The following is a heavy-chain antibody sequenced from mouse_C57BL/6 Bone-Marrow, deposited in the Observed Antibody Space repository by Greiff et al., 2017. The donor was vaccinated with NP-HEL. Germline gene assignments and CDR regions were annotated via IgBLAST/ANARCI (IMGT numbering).Heavy chain of an antibody. CDR1: GYTFTSYW. J-gene: IGHJ2*01. CDR3: ARDYYYGSSPSY. CDR2: IDPSDSYT. Sequence: QVQLKQSGAGLVKPGASVKLSCKASGYTFTSYWMQWVKQRRGQGLEWIGEIDPSDSYTNYNQKFKGKATLTVDTSSSTAYMQLSSLTSEDSAVYYCARDYYYGSSPSYWGQGTTLTVSS. D-gene: IGHD1-1*01. V-gene: IGHV1-50*01.